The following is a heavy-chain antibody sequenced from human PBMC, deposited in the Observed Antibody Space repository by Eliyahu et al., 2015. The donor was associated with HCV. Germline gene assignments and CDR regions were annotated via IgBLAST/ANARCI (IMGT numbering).Heavy chain of an antibody. CDR2: INHSGST. CDR1: GGSFSGYY. D-gene: IGHD3-3*01. Sequence: QVQLQQWGAGLLKPSETLSLTCAVYGGSFSGYYWSWIRQPPGKGLEWIGEINHSGSTNYNPSLKSRVTISVDTSKNQFSLKLSSVTAADTAVYYCARVDTIFGVYYYYGMDVWGQGTTVTVSS. J-gene: IGHJ6*02. CDR3: ARVDTIFGVYYYYGMDV. V-gene: IGHV4-34*01.